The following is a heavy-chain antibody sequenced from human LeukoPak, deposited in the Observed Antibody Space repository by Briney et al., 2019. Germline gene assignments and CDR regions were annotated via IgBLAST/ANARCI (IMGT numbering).Heavy chain of an antibody. CDR2: VNQGGTQK. CDR1: GFNFSSQW. CDR3: AREHYLYYMDG. Sequence: GGSLRLSCAASGFNFSSQWMSWVRQAPGKGLEWVANVNQGGTQKYYVDSVKGRFTISRDNAENSLYLQMNSLRAEDTAVYYCAREHYLYYMDGWGKGTTVTVSS. V-gene: IGHV3-7*01. J-gene: IGHJ6*03.